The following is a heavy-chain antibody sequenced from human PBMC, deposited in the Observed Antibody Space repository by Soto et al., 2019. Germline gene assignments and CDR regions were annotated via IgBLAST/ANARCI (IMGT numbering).Heavy chain of an antibody. CDR1: GFTFSSYA. Sequence: PGGSLRLSCAASGFTFSSYAMSWDRQAPGKGLEWVSAISGSGGSTYYADSVKGRFTISRDNSKNTLYLQMNSLRAEDTAVYYCARFFGADRTYYYYYYMDVWGKGTTVTVSS. J-gene: IGHJ6*03. V-gene: IGHV3-23*01. CDR2: ISGSGGST. CDR3: ARFFGADRTYYYYYYMDV. D-gene: IGHD3-10*01.